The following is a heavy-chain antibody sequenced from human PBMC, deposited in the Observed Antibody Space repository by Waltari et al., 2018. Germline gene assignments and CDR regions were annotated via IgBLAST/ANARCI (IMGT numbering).Heavy chain of an antibody. CDR1: GGSVRSGSYY. Sequence: QVQLQESGPGLVKPSETLSLTCTVSGGSVRSGSYYWSWIRQPPGKGLEWIGYIYYSGNTNYNPSLKSRVTISVDTSKNQFSLRLRSVTAADTAVYYCARDGYNSNFDYWGQGTLVTVSS. J-gene: IGHJ4*02. D-gene: IGHD5-12*01. CDR2: IYYSGNT. CDR3: ARDGYNSNFDY. V-gene: IGHV4-61*01.